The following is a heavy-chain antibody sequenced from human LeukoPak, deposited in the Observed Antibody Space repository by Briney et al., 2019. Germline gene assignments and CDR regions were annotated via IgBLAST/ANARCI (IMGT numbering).Heavy chain of an antibody. CDR1: GFTSSAYG. Sequence: GGSLRLSCAVTGFTSSAYGMDWVRQAPGKGLVWVSFLETTGTTTTYADSVKGRFTISRDIAKNTLHLEMNSLRAEDTGVYYCARGVDYAMDVWGQGTTVTVSS. CDR2: LETTGTTT. J-gene: IGHJ6*02. V-gene: IGHV3-74*01. CDR3: ARGVDYAMDV.